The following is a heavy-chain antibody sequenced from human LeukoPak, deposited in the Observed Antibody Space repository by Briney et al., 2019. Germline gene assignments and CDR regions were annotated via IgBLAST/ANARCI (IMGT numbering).Heavy chain of an antibody. J-gene: IGHJ4*02. V-gene: IGHV4-34*01. CDR2: INHSGST. Sequence: SETLSLTCTVSGGSISSYYWSWIRQPPGKGLEWIGEINHSGSTNYNPSLKSRVTISVDTSKNQFSLKLSSVTAADTAVYYCARGVAARLLFWGQGTLVTVSS. D-gene: IGHD6-6*01. CDR1: GGSISSYY. CDR3: ARGVAARLLF.